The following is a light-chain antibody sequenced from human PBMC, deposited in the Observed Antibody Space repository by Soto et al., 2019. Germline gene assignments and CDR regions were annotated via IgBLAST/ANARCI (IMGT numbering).Light chain of an antibody. Sequence: EVVLTQSPATLSLSPGERATLSCRANQSVSSYLTWFQQRPGQAPRLLIYDASSRAAGVPARFSGSGSGTDFTLTIRSLEPEDFAVYYCLQRSNWPRTFGQGTKVDI. CDR2: DAS. CDR3: LQRSNWPRT. J-gene: IGKJ1*01. CDR1: QSVSSY. V-gene: IGKV3-11*01.